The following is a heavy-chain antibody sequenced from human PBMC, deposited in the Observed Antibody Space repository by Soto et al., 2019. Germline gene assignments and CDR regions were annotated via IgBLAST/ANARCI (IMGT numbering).Heavy chain of an antibody. J-gene: IGHJ3*02. CDR3: SRAQARNGYGQSFEI. V-gene: IGHV4-30-4*01. D-gene: IGHD5-18*01. Sequence: QVHLLESGPGLVKPSQTLSLTCTVSGASISSGVFYWSWIRQTPGKGLEWIGNIYYRGMTNYNPSLKSRPTISQAASSNLFSLNLTSVPAADTSVYFCSRAQARNGYGQSFEIWGQGSVVTVSS. CDR2: IYYRGMT. CDR1: GASISSGVFY.